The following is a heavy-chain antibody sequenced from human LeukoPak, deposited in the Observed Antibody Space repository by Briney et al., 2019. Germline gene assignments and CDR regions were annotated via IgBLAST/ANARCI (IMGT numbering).Heavy chain of an antibody. CDR3: AKGGYSSSWYESNYFDY. CDR1: GFTVSSNY. V-gene: IGHV3-53*01. D-gene: IGHD6-13*01. CDR2: IYTGGST. Sequence: GGSLRLSCVASGFTVSSNYMSWVRQAPGKGLEWVSVIYTGGSTHYADSVKGRFTISRDSSKNTLYLEMNSLRAEDTAVYYCAKGGYSSSWYESNYFDYWGQGTLVTVSS. J-gene: IGHJ4*02.